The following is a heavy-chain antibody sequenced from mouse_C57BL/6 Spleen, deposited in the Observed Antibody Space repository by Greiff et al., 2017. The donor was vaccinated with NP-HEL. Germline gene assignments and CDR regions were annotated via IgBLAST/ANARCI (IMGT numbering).Heavy chain of an antibody. D-gene: IGHD1-1*01. CDR1: GYTFTSYW. Sequence: QVQLQQPGAELVMPGASVKLSCKASGYTFTSYWMHWVKQRPGQGLEWIGEIDPSDSYTNYNQKFKGKSTLTVDKSSSTAYMQLSSLTSEDSAVYYCALITTVVFDVWGTGTTVTVSS. J-gene: IGHJ1*03. CDR2: IDPSDSYT. V-gene: IGHV1-69*01. CDR3: ALITTVVFDV.